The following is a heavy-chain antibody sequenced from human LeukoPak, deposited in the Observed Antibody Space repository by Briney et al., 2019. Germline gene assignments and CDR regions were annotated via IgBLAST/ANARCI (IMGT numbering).Heavy chain of an antibody. D-gene: IGHD3-3*01. V-gene: IGHV3-30*02. J-gene: IGHJ1*01. Sequence: GGSLRLSCAASGFTFSSYGMQWVRQAPGKGLEWVAFIRYDGSNKYYADSVKGRFTISRDNSKNTLYLQMNSLRAEDTAVYYCAKDRTRDLQYWGQGTLVTVSS. CDR1: GFTFSSYG. CDR3: AKDRTRDLQY. CDR2: IRYDGSNK.